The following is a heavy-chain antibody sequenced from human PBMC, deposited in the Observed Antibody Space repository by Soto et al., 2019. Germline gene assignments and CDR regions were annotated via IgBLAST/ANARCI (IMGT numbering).Heavy chain of an antibody. J-gene: IGHJ4*02. V-gene: IGHV4-34*01. CDR3: ARALVYGDYNYDY. D-gene: IGHD4-17*01. CDR1: GGTFSGYY. CDR2: INHSGST. Sequence: QVQLQQWDAGLLKPSETLSLTCAVYGGTFSGYYWSWIRQPPGKGLEWIGEINHSGSTNYNPSLKSRVTISVDTSKNQFSLKLSSVTAAGTAVYYCARALVYGDYNYDYWGQGTLVTVSS.